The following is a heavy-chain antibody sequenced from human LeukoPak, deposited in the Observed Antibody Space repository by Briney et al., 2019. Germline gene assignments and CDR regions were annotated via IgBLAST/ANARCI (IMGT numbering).Heavy chain of an antibody. CDR3: ARDKQSGVSQLYLDAFDI. CDR2: IYYSGST. D-gene: IGHD2-2*01. Sequence: PSETLSLTCTVSGGSISSSSYYWGWIRQPPGKGLEWIGSIYYSGSTYYDPSLKSRVTISVDTSKNQFSLKLSSVTAADTAVYYCARDKQSGVSQLYLDAFDIWGQGTMVTVSS. CDR1: GGSISSSSYY. V-gene: IGHV4-39*07. J-gene: IGHJ3*02.